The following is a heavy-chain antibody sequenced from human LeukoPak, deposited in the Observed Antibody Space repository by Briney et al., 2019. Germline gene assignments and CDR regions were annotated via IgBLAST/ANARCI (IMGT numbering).Heavy chain of an antibody. V-gene: IGHV4-59*01. J-gene: IGHJ6*03. D-gene: IGHD6-19*01. CDR1: GGSFSGYY. Sequence: PSETLSLTCAVYGGSFSGYYWSWIRQPPGKGLEWIGYIYYSGSTNYNPSLKSRVTISVDTSKNQFSLKLSSVTAADTAVYYCARSSSGWYQYYYFYMDVWGKGTTVTVSS. CDR2: IYYSGST. CDR3: ARSSSGWYQYYYFYMDV.